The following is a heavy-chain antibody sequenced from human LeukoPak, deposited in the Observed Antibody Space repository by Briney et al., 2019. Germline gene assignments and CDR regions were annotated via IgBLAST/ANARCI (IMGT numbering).Heavy chain of an antibody. CDR3: ARAPLIVVVTAILDYFDY. V-gene: IGHV4-30-2*01. J-gene: IGHJ4*02. Sequence: PSETLSLTCTVSGVSISSGGYYWSWIRQPPGKGLEWIGHIQHSGGTYYSPSLRSRVTMSLDRSKNQFSLKLSSVTAADTAVYYCARAPLIVVVTAILDYFDYWGQGTLVTVSS. CDR2: IQHSGGT. CDR1: GVSISSGGYY. D-gene: IGHD2-21*02.